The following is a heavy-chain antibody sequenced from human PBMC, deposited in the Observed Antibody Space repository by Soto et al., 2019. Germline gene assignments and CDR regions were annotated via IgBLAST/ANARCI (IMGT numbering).Heavy chain of an antibody. V-gene: IGHV3-15*07. CDR3: TTTYDSSGYYYFYYYYGMDV. J-gene: IGHJ6*02. D-gene: IGHD3-22*01. CDR1: GFTFSNAW. Sequence: GGSLRLSCAASGFTFSNAWMNWVHQAPGKGLEWVGRIKSKTDGATTDYAAPVKGRFTISRDDSKNTLYLQMNSLKTEDTAVYYCTTTYDSSGYYYFYYYYGMDVWRQGTTVTVSS. CDR2: IKSKTDGATT.